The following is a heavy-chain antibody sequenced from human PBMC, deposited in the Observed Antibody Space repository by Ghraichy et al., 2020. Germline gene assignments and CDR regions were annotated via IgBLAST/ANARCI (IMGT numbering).Heavy chain of an antibody. V-gene: IGHV1-46*01. J-gene: IGHJ4*02. CDR3: ARDVYMVRGDVPR. Sequence: ASVKVSCKASGYTFTSYYMHWVRQALGQGLEWMGIINPSGGSTSYAQKFQGRVTMTRDTSTSTVYMELSSLRSEDTAVYYCARDVYMVRGDVPRWGQGTLVTVSS. CDR2: INPSGGST. D-gene: IGHD3-10*01. CDR1: GYTFTSYY.